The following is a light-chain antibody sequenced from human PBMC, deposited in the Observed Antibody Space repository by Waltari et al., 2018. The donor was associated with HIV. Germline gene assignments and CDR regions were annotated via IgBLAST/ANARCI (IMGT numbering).Light chain of an antibody. Sequence: QSVLTQPPSVSAAPGQKVTISCPGSRSNIGSKYVPRYQQLPGRAPKLLIYDDNKRPSGIPDRFSGAKSGTSATLGITGLQTGDEADYYCGTWDTTLSALVFGGGTKLTVL. CDR2: DDN. J-gene: IGLJ2*01. CDR1: RSNIGSKY. CDR3: GTWDTTLSALV. V-gene: IGLV1-51*01.